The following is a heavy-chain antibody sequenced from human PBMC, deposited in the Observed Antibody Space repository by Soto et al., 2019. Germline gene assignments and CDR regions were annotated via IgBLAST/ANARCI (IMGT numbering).Heavy chain of an antibody. CDR2: IFYSGDT. Sequence: PSETLSLTCTVSGGSISSDDYYWTWIRQPPGKGLEWIGYIFYSGDTHYNPSLKSRVTISVDTSKNQFSLTLSSVTAADTAVYYCARLDNMGYYSNKKPYYFVSWGQGTRVTVPS. CDR3: ARLDNMGYYSNKKPYYFVS. CDR1: GGSISSDDYY. V-gene: IGHV4-31*03. J-gene: IGHJ4*02. D-gene: IGHD3-22*01.